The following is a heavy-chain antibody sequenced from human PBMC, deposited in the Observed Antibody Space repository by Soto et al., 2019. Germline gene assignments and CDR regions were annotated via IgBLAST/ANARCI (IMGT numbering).Heavy chain of an antibody. V-gene: IGHV3-48*02. CDR2: ISSSSTGM. CDR1: GFTFSSYS. CDR3: TRAGRGAVVVGDLGYFYYGMDV. Sequence: GGSLRLSCAASGFTFSSYSMKWVRQAPGKGLEWVSHISSSSTGMYYADSVKGRFIISRDNAKNSLYLQMSNLRDEDTAVYYCTRAGRGAVVVGDLGYFYYGMDVWGQGTTVTVSS. D-gene: IGHD2-15*01. J-gene: IGHJ6*02.